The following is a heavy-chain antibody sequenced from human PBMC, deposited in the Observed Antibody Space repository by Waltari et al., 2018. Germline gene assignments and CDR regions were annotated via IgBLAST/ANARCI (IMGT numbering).Heavy chain of an antibody. J-gene: IGHJ5*02. V-gene: IGHV1-8*01. D-gene: IGHD3-9*01. CDR2: MNPNSGNT. CDR1: GYTFTSYD. Sequence: QVQLVQSGAEVKKPGASVKVSCKASGYTFTSYDINWVRQATGQGLEWMGWMNPNSGNTGYAQKFQGRVTMTRNTSISTAYMELSSLRSEDTAVYYCARVSQYYDILTGYFWFDPWGQGTLITVSS. CDR3: ARVSQYYDILTGYFWFDP.